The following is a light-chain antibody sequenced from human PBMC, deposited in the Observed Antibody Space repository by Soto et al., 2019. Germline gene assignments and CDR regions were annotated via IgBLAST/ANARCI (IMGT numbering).Light chain of an antibody. CDR3: QQYNNWPTT. CDR1: QYIGSN. Sequence: LVMTQSPATVSVSPGELSTLPCRATDHICRASQYIGSNLAWYQQKPGQAPRLLIYGASTRATGIPARFSGSGSGTEFTLTISSLQSEDFAVYYCQQYNNWPTTFGQGTRLEIK. V-gene: IGKV3-15*01. J-gene: IGKJ5*01. CDR2: GAS.